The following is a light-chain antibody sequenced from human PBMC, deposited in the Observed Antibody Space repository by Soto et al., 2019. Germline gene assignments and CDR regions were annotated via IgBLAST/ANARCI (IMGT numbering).Light chain of an antibody. Sequence: EIMMTQSPATLSVSPGERATLSCRASQSISSNLAWYQQKPGQAPRLLTFRTSSRATGFPARFSGSGSGTEFNLTISSLQSEDFGVYYCQQYNNWPRATFGGGTKVDIK. CDR1: QSISSN. V-gene: IGKV3-15*01. CDR2: RTS. J-gene: IGKJ4*01. CDR3: QQYNNWPRAT.